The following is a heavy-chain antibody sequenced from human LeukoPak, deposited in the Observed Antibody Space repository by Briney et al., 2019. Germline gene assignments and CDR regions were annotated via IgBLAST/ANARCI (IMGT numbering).Heavy chain of an antibody. J-gene: IGHJ5*02. V-gene: IGHV4-4*02. D-gene: IGHD3-16*01. Sequence: SETLSLTCAVSGGSITSSNWWTWVRQPPGKGLEWIGEIYYSGSTNYNPSLKSRVTISMDKSKNQFSLELTSVTAADTAVYYCAGEFGGSHGFDPWGQGTLVTVSS. CDR1: GGSITSSNW. CDR3: AGEFGGSHGFDP. CDR2: IYYSGST.